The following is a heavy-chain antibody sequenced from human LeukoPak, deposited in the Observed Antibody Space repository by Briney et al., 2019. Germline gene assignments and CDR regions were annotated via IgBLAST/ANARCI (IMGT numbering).Heavy chain of an antibody. J-gene: IGHJ5*02. CDR1: GYTFTSYD. Sequence: ASVNVSCTSSGYTFTSYDINWVRQATGQGLEWMGWMNPNSGNTGYAQNFQGRVTMTRDTSISTAYMELSSLRSEDTAMYYCSVEGAWGQGTLVTVSS. D-gene: IGHD2-15*01. V-gene: IGHV1-8*01. CDR2: MNPNSGNT. CDR3: SVEGA.